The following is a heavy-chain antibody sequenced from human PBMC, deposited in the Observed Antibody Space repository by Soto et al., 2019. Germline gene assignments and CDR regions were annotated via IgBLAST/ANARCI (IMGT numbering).Heavy chain of an antibody. D-gene: IGHD2-2*01. CDR1: GYTFTSYG. V-gene: IGHV1-18*01. CDR3: AISLGYCSSNSCPYYYYYYMDV. CDR2: ISAYNGNT. Sequence: ASVKVSCKASGYTFTSYGISWVRQAPGQGLEWMGWISAYNGNTKYAQKHQGRVTMTTDTSTSTAYMELRCLRSDDTAVYYCAISLGYCSSNSCPYYYYYYMDVWGKGTTVTVSS. J-gene: IGHJ6*03.